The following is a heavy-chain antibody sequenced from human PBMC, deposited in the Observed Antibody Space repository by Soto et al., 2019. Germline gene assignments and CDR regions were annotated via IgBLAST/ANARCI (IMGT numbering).Heavy chain of an antibody. Sequence: GGSLRLSCTASGFTFGDYAMSWVRQAPGKGLEWVGFIRSKAYGGTTEYAASVKGRFTISRDDSKSIAYLQMNSQKTEDTAVYYCTGDRAKLERYYYYYCGMDVWGQGTTVTVSS. J-gene: IGHJ6*02. CDR2: IRSKAYGGTT. CDR3: TGDRAKLERYYYYYCGMDV. D-gene: IGHD1-1*01. V-gene: IGHV3-49*04. CDR1: GFTFGDYA.